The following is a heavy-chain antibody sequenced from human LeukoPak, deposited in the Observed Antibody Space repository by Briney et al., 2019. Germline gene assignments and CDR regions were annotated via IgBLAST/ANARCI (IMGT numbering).Heavy chain of an antibody. D-gene: IGHD6-13*01. J-gene: IGHJ4*02. V-gene: IGHV1-2*02. Sequence: ASVTVSCKASGYTFTGYYMHWVRQAPGQGLEWMGWINPNSGGTNYAQKFQGRVTMTRDTSISTAYMELSRLRSDDTAVYYCARYSSSWYPEFDYWGQGTLVTVSS. CDR1: GYTFTGYY. CDR2: INPNSGGT. CDR3: ARYSSSWYPEFDY.